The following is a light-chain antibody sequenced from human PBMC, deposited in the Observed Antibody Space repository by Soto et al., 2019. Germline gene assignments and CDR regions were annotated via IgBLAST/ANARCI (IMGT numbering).Light chain of an antibody. CDR1: ESVSSNY. CDR2: AAS. Sequence: EIVLTQSPGTLSSSPGERATLSCRASESVSSNYLAWYQQRPGQAPRLLIYAASNRARGIPDRFGGSGSGTDFTLTVSSLEPEDFAVYYCQQYGSAPRTFGQGTKV. CDR3: QQYGSAPRT. V-gene: IGKV3-20*01. J-gene: IGKJ1*01.